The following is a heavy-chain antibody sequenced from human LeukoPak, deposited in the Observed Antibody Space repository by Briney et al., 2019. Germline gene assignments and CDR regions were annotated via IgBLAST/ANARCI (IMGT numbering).Heavy chain of an antibody. Sequence: GGSLRLSCAASGFTVSSNYMSWVRQAPGKGLEWVSGISGSDDTYFANSVKGRFTISRDNSKNTLYLQLNSLRAEDTAVYYCAKQRRDGYNTNYYFDDWGQGTLVTVSS. CDR1: GFTVSSNY. CDR2: ISGSDDT. CDR3: AKQRRDGYNTNYYFDD. V-gene: IGHV3-23*01. J-gene: IGHJ4*02. D-gene: IGHD5-24*01.